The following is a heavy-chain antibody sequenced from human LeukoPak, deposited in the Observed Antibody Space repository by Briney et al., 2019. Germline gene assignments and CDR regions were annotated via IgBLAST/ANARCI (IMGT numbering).Heavy chain of an antibody. CDR3: ARDELGTLYYYYGMDV. J-gene: IGHJ6*02. Sequence: GASVKVSCKASGYTFTGYYMHWVRQAPGQGLEWMGWINPNSGGTNYAQKFQDRVTMTRDTSISTAYMELSRLRSDDTAVYYCARDELGTLYYYYGMDVWGQGTTATVSS. D-gene: IGHD7-27*01. CDR1: GYTFTGYY. CDR2: INPNSGGT. V-gene: IGHV1-2*02.